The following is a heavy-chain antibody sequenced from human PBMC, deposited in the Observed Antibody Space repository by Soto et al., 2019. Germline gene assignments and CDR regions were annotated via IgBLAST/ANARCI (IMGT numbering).Heavy chain of an antibody. CDR3: ARDQKWRGYSYGHPDY. J-gene: IGHJ4*02. V-gene: IGHV3-30-3*01. CDR2: ISYDGSNK. CDR1: GLTFSSYA. D-gene: IGHD5-18*01. Sequence: PGGSLRLSCAASGLTFSSYAMHWVRHAPGKGLEWVAVISYDGSNKYYADSVKGRFTISRDNSKNTLYLQMNSLRAEDTAVCYCARDQKWRGYSYGHPDYWGQGTLVTVSS.